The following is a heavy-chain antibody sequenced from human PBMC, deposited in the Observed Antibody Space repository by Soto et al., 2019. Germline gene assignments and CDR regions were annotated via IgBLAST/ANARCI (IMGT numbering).Heavy chain of an antibody. CDR2: IYYSGST. CDR3: ANRDF. V-gene: IGHV4-30-4*02. CDR1: GASISSCDYY. Sequence: PSETMSLTRTVSGASISSCDYYWSWISQPPGKGLEWIGYIYYSGSTYYNPSLKSRATISADTSKNQFSLKLTSVTAADTPVYYCANRDFCGQGTLVTVSS. J-gene: IGHJ4*02.